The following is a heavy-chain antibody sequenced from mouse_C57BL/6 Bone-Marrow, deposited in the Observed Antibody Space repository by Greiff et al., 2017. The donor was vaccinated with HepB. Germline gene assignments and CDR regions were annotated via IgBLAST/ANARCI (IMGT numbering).Heavy chain of an antibody. CDR3: ARGGDGYYLYAMDY. CDR1: GFTFSSYA. V-gene: IGHV5-4*03. CDR2: ISDGGSYT. D-gene: IGHD2-3*01. J-gene: IGHJ4*01. Sequence: EVKLMESGGGLVKPGGSLKLSCAASGFTFSSYAMSWVRQTPEKRLEWVATISDGGSYTYYPDNVKGRFTISRDNAKNNLYLQMSHLKSEDTAMYYCARGGDGYYLYAMDYWGQGTSVTVSS.